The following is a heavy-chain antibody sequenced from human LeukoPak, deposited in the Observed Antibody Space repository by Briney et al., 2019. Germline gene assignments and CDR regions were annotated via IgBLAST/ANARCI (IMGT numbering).Heavy chain of an antibody. CDR2: ISDNDGST. V-gene: IGHV3-23*01. J-gene: IGHJ1*01. CDR3: VRHDSYIPF. Sequence: PGGSLRLSCAASGFTFKNYAMSWVRQTPGMGLEWVSAISDNDGSTYYTDSVKGRFTISRGNSKDTVYLQMNNLRAADTALYFCVRHDSYIPFWGQGSLVTVSS. CDR1: GFTFKNYA. D-gene: IGHD5-18*01.